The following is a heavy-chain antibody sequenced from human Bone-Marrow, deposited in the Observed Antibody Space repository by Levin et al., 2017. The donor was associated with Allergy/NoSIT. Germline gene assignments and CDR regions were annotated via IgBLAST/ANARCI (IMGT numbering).Heavy chain of an antibody. D-gene: IGHD6-19*01. V-gene: IGHV3-30*18. CDR3: AKDRDFHQWLASPLDY. Sequence: GGSLRLSCAGSGFIFSNYGLHWVRQAPGKGLEWVAVISYDGNYEYYGDSVKGRFTISRDNSKSTLYLQMDSLRAEDTAVYYCAKDRDFHQWLASPLDYWGQGTLVTVSS. J-gene: IGHJ4*02. CDR1: GFIFSNYG. CDR2: ISYDGNYE.